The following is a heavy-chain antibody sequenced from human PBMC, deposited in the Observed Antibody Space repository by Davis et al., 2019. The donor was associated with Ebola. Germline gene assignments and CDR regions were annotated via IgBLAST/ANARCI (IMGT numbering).Heavy chain of an antibody. Sequence: PGGSLRLSCATSGLRLAPYGMHWVRQAPGKGLEWVSFSLNDATTEYYGDSVRGRFTISRDNSRNMIYLQMNSLRVEDTAVYYCARDHIEGSLDYWGQGTLVTVSS. CDR1: GLRLAPYG. CDR3: ARDHIEGSLDY. V-gene: IGHV3-33*05. D-gene: IGHD2-21*01. J-gene: IGHJ4*02. CDR2: SLNDATTE.